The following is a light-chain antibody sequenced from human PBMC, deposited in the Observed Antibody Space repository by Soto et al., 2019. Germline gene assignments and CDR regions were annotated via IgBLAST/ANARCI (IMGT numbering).Light chain of an antibody. J-gene: IGKJ2*01. CDR1: QSLLYSSNNKNY. CDR2: WAS. V-gene: IGKV4-1*01. CDR3: QQYYNTPYT. Sequence: DVVLTQSPDSLPVSLGERATINCKSSQSLLYSSNNKNYLAWYQQNPGQPPKLLIYWASTRESGVPDRFSGSGSGTDFTLTIIGLQAEDVAVYYCQQYYNTPYTFGQGTKLEIK.